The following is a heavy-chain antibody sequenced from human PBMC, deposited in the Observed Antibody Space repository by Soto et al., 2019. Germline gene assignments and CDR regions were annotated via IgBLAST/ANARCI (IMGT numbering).Heavy chain of an antibody. J-gene: IGHJ3*02. V-gene: IGHV3-23*01. D-gene: IGHD3-10*01. CDR1: GFTFSTYA. CDR2: ISNSGGTI. CDR3: AHPRGFGVFDAYDI. Sequence: GGSLRLSCAASGFTFSTYAMSWVRQAPGKGLEWVSAISNSGGTIYYADSVQGRFTISRDNSLSTLFLQMHSLRIEDTAVYYCAHPRGFGVFDAYDIWGQGTMVTV.